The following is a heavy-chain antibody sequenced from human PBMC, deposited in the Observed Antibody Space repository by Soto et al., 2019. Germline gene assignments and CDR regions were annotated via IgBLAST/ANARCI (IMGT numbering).Heavy chain of an antibody. CDR2: IYYSGST. D-gene: IGHD2-15*01. CDR1: GGSISSGGYY. J-gene: IGHJ6*02. Sequence: SETLSLTCTVSGGSISSGGYYWSWIRQHPGKGLEWIGYIYYSGSTYYNPSLKSRVTISVDTSKNQFSRKLGSGTAADTAVYYCARGGRYCSGGSCFLLAGARSRDDYYYGMDVWGQGTTVTVSS. V-gene: IGHV4-31*03. CDR3: ARGGRYCSGGSCFLLAGARSRDDYYYGMDV.